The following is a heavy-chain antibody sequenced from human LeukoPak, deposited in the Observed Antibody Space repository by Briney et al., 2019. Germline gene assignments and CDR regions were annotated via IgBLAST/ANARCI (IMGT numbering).Heavy chain of an antibody. CDR1: GYTFTSYD. CDR2: MNPNRGNT. J-gene: IGHJ6*03. CDR3: ARSIIGVLRFLEWLPKYYYYYYMDV. D-gene: IGHD3-3*01. Sequence: GASVKVSCKASGYTFTSYDINWVRQATGQGLEWMGWMNPNRGNTGYAQKFQGRVTITRNTSISTAYMELSSLRSEDTAVYYCARSIIGVLRFLEWLPKYYYYYYMDVWGKGTTVTVSS. V-gene: IGHV1-8*03.